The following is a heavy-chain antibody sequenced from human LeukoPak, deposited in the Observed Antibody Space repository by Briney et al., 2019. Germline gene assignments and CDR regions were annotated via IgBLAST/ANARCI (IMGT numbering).Heavy chain of an antibody. Sequence: GRSLRLSCVASGFPFDDYGMFWVRQTPGKGLEWISGISWNSGIIAYADSVKGRFTIFRDNSKNSLYLQMNSLRAEDTAVYYCVKDRYFYDSGSKDNWAQGTLDIVSS. D-gene: IGHD3-22*01. J-gene: IGHJ4*02. V-gene: IGHV3-9*01. CDR2: ISWNSGII. CDR3: VKDRYFYDSGSKDN. CDR1: GFPFDDYG.